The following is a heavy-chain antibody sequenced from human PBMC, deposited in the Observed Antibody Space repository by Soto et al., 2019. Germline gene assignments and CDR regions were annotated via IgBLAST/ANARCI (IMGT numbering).Heavy chain of an antibody. CDR3: ARTRSAWSDFHYYSLDV. J-gene: IGHJ6*02. D-gene: IGHD1-26*01. V-gene: IGHV3-30*03. CDR1: GFTFNSYG. Sequence: QVQLVESGGGVVQPGRSLRLSCAASGFTFNSYGMHWVRQGPGNGLGWVAFISYDSTKTYYADSVKGRFTISRGNSNSALYVQMNSLTGEDTAVYYCARTRSAWSDFHYYSLDVWGQGTTVTVSS. CDR2: ISYDSTKT.